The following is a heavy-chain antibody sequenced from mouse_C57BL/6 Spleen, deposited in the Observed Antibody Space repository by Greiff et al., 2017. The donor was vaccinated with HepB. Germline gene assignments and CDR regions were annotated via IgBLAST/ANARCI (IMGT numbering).Heavy chain of an antibody. CDR2: ISNGGGST. CDR3: ARQDWDWYFDV. Sequence: EVKLMESGGGLVQPGGSLKLSCAASGFTFSDYYMSWVRQTPEKRLEWVAYISNGGGSTYYPDTVKGRFTISRDNAKNTLYLQMSRLKSEDTAMYYCARQDWDWYFDVWGTGTTVTVSS. D-gene: IGHD4-1*01. CDR1: GFTFSDYY. V-gene: IGHV5-12*01. J-gene: IGHJ1*03.